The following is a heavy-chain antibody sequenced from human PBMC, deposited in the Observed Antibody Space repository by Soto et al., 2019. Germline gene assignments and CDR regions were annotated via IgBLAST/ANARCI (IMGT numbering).Heavy chain of an antibody. V-gene: IGHV2-5*02. J-gene: IGHJ4*02. D-gene: IGHD1-1*01. CDR3: AQRAGINGNWNGGYFDY. Sequence: QITLKESGPTRVKPTQTLTLTCTFSGFSLSARPVGVGWIRQPPGNALERLALIYWDDDKRYSPSLKSRLTITKDTSKNQVVLTMTNMDTVDTAIYYCAQRAGINGNWNGGYFDYWGQGALVTVSS. CDR1: GFSLSARPVG. CDR2: IYWDDDK.